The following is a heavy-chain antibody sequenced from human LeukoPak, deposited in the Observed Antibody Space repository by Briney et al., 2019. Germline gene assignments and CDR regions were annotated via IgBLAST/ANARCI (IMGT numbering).Heavy chain of an antibody. Sequence: PGGSLRLSCEVSGFKFKDYYMMYFRQAPGKGLEWVACISSSGFTIYYADSVQGRFTISRDNAKNSLFLQMNSLRAEDTAVYYCARDQLPYNYYPISGSSGAFDIWGQGTVVTVSS. CDR2: ISSSGFTI. D-gene: IGHD5-24*01. V-gene: IGHV3-11*01. CDR1: GFKFKDYY. J-gene: IGHJ3*02. CDR3: ARDQLPYNYYPISGSSGAFDI.